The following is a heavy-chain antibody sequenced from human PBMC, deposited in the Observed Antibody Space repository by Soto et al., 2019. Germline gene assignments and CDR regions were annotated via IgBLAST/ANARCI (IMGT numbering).Heavy chain of an antibody. D-gene: IGHD2-15*01. CDR3: ARKGYCSAGYCYAFDY. J-gene: IGHJ4*02. CDR2: ISYDGGNE. Sequence: GGSLRLSCAASGFTFSSFAVHWVRQAPGKGLEWLAVISYDGGNEYYADSVKGRFTISRDNSKNTLYLQMNTLRAEDTAVYFCARKGYCSAGYCYAFDYWGQGALVTVSS. V-gene: IGHV3-30-3*01. CDR1: GFTFSSFA.